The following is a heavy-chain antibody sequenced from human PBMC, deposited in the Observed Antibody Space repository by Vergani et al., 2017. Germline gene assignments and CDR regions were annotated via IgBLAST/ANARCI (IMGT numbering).Heavy chain of an antibody. CDR2: IYYSGSN. V-gene: IGHV4-30-4*08. D-gene: IGHD5-12*01. J-gene: IGHJ3*02. Sequence: QVQLQESGPGLVKPSQTLSLTCTVSGGSISSGDYYWSWNRQPPGKGLEWMGYIYYSGSNYYNPSLKSRVTISVDTSKNQFSLMLSSVTAADTAVYYCAREVGYSGSRWGVAFDIWGQGTMVTVSS. CDR1: GGSISSGDYY. CDR3: AREVGYSGSRWGVAFDI.